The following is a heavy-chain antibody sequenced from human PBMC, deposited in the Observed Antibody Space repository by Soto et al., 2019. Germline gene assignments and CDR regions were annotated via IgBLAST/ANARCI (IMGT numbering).Heavy chain of an antibody. CDR2: IYYSGST. D-gene: IGHD5-12*01. V-gene: IGHV4-59*01. J-gene: IGHJ4*02. Sequence: SETLSLTCTVSGGSISSYYWSWIRQPPGKGLEWIGYIYYSGSTNYNPSLKSRVTISVDTSKNQFSLKLSSVTAADTAVYYCGIDSISGYDYFGGPGGFDYWGQGTLVTVSS. CDR1: GGSISSYY. CDR3: GIDSISGYDYFGGPGGFDY.